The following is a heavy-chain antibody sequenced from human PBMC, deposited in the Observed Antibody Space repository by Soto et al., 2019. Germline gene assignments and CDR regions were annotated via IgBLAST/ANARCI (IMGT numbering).Heavy chain of an antibody. Sequence: SETLSLTCSVSGGSISSVGHYWTWIRQQPGKGLEWIGYIYYSGSTDYNPSLKSRVTISVDRSKNQFSLNLSPVTAADTAIYYCARESGGYDSSTRYGLDVWGQGTTVTVSS. D-gene: IGHD6-25*01. J-gene: IGHJ6*02. V-gene: IGHV4-31*03. CDR1: GGSISSVGHY. CDR2: IYYSGST. CDR3: ARESGGYDSSTRYGLDV.